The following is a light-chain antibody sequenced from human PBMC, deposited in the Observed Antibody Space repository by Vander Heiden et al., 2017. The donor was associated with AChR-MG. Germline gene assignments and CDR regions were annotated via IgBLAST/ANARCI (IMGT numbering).Light chain of an antibody. J-gene: IGKJ1*01. V-gene: IGKV1-39*01. CDR2: TAS. CDR3: QQSDNVPWT. CDR1: QSISRY. Sequence: DIQMTQSPSSLSASVGDRVTITCRASQSISRYLNWYQKKTGKAPKLLIHTASSLQSGVPSRFSGSGSGTEFIFTISSLQPEDSATYYCQQSDNVPWTFGQGTKVEI.